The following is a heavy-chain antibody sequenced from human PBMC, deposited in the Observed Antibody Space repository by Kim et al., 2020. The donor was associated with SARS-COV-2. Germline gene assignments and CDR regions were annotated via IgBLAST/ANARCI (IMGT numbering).Heavy chain of an antibody. D-gene: IGHD3-10*01. CDR3: ARVGREFSRPPRLGVGNFDY. Sequence: ASVKVSCKASGYTFTGYYMHWVRQAPGQGLEWMGWINPNSGGTNYAQKFQGRVTMTRDTSISTAYMELSRLRSDDTAVYYCARVGREFSRPPRLGVGNFDYWGQGTLVTVSS. J-gene: IGHJ4*02. CDR2: INPNSGGT. V-gene: IGHV1-2*02. CDR1: GYTFTGYY.